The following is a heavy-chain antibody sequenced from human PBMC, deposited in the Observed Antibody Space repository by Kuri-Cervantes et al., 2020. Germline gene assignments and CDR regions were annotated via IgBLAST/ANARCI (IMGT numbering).Heavy chain of an antibody. D-gene: IGHD3-10*01. Sequence: SETLSLTCIVSGGSISSSSYYWGWIRQPPGKGLEWIGNIYHSGSAYYNPSLKSRVTISVDTSKNQFSLKLSSVTAADTAVYYCARLRFGELLSFDSWGQGTLVTVSS. CDR1: GGSISSSSYY. J-gene: IGHJ4*02. CDR3: ARLRFGELLSFDS. V-gene: IGHV4-39*07. CDR2: IYHSGSA.